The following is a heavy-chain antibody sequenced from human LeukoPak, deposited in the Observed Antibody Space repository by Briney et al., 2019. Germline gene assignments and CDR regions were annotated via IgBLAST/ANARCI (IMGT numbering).Heavy chain of an antibody. CDR3: GRYGLGYHYMDV. Sequence: GGSLRLSCAASGFTFSDYYMGWIRQAPGKGLEWVSYIGNRGNNIYYADSVKGRFTISRDNAKNSLYLQMNSLRAEDTAVYYCGRYGLGYHYMDVWGKGTTVTVSS. CDR1: GFTFSDYY. D-gene: IGHD6-19*01. V-gene: IGHV3-11*04. J-gene: IGHJ6*03. CDR2: IGNRGNNI.